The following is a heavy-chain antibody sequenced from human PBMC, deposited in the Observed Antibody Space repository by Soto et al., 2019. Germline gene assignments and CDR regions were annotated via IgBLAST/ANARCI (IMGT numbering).Heavy chain of an antibody. Sequence: ASVKVSCKVSGYTLTELSMHWVRQAPGKGLEWMGGFDPEDGETIYAQKLQGRVTMTTDTSTSTAYMELRSLRSDDTAVYYCAVDYGDSSWFDPWGQGTLVTSPQ. D-gene: IGHD4-17*01. CDR1: GYTLTELS. CDR3: AVDYGDSSWFDP. V-gene: IGHV1-24*01. J-gene: IGHJ5*02. CDR2: FDPEDGET.